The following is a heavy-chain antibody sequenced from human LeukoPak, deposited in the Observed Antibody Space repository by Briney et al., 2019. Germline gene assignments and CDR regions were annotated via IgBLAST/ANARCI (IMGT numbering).Heavy chain of an antibody. CDR1: GLTFSNAW. V-gene: IGHV3-30*03. Sequence: GGSLRLSCAASGLTFSNAWMSWVRQAPGKGLEWVAVISYDGSNKYYADSVKGRFTISRDNSKNTLYLQMNSLRAEDTAVYYCARVRYSSSWGPPFDYWGQGTLVTVSS. J-gene: IGHJ4*02. CDR2: ISYDGSNK. CDR3: ARVRYSSSWGPPFDY. D-gene: IGHD6-13*01.